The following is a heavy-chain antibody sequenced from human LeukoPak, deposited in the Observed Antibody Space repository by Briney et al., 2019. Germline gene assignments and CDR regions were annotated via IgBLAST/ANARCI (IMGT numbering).Heavy chain of an antibody. CDR1: GDPISDYC. V-gene: IGHV4-59*08. CDR2: ISYIGST. D-gene: IGHD6-19*01. J-gene: IGHJ4*02. CDR3: ARGLRGAGPGILDY. Sequence: SETLSLTCTVFGDPISDYCWTWIRQPAGKGLEWIGYISYIGSTNYNPSLKSRVTISVDTSKNQFSLKLSSVTAADTAVYYCARGLRGAGPGILDYWGQGTLVTVSS.